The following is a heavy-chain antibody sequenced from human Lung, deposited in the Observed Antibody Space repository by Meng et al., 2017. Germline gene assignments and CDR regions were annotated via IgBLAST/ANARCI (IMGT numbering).Heavy chain of an antibody. J-gene: IGHJ2*01. V-gene: IGHV4-30-4*01. CDR2: IYNSGST. CDR3: ARGQKGYFDL. Sequence: QVQLQEAGPGLGNPYHTPSLTCTVSGGSISSSNYYWSWISQPPGKGLEWSGHIYNSGSTYYNPSLKSRITISVDTSKNQFSLKLSSVTAADTAVYYCARGQKGYFDLWGRGTLVTVSS. CDR1: GGSISSSNYY.